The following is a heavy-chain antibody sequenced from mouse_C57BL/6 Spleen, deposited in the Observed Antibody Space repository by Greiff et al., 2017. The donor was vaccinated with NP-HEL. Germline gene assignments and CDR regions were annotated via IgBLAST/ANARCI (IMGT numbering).Heavy chain of an antibody. J-gene: IGHJ1*03. Sequence: VKLMESGPGLVQPSQSLSITCTVSGFSLTSYGVHWVRQSPGKGLEWLGVIWRGGSTDYNAAFMSRLSITKDNSKSQVFFKMNSLQADDTAIYYCANYGSSYWYFDVWGTGTTVTVSS. V-gene: IGHV2-5*01. D-gene: IGHD1-1*01. CDR1: GFSLTSYG. CDR3: ANYGSSYWYFDV. CDR2: IWRGGST.